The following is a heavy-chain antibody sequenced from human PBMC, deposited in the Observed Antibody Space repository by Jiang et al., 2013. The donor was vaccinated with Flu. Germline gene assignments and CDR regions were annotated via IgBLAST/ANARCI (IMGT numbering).Heavy chain of an antibody. Sequence: VQLLESGGGVVQPGGSLRLSCAASGFTFSSYGIHWVRQTPGKGLQWVAFIGHDGSDKGYEDSVKGRFSISRDNSRNTLSLEINSLRADDTALYYCVKPDTVGWGTHGRNYFDYWGQGTLVIVSS. CDR2: IGHDGSDK. V-gene: IGHV3-30*02. CDR1: GFTFSSYG. D-gene: IGHD3-10*01. CDR3: VKPDTVGWGTHGRNYFDY. J-gene: IGHJ4*02.